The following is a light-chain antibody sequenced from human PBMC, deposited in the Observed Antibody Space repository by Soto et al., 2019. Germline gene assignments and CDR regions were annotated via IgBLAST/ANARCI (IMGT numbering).Light chain of an antibody. Sequence: QSALTQPASVSGSPGQSITISCTGTSSDVGGYNYVSWYQQHPGKAPKLVIYEVSNRPSGVSNRFSGSKSGNTASLTISGLQAEDEADYYCSSYTSSIVVFGGGTKVTVL. CDR1: SSDVGGYNY. CDR3: SSYTSSIVV. J-gene: IGLJ2*01. CDR2: EVS. V-gene: IGLV2-14*01.